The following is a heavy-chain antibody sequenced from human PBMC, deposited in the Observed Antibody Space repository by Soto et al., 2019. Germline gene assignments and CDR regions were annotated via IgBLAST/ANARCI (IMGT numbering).Heavy chain of an antibody. CDR1: GFTFSSYG. CDR3: ARDPDDFWSGYHYYYYYGMDV. CDR2: IWYDGSNK. J-gene: IGHJ6*02. D-gene: IGHD3-3*01. Sequence: PGGSLRLSCAASGFTFSSYGMHWVRQAPGKGLEWVAVIWYDGSNKYYADSVKGRFTISRDNSKNTLYLQMNSLRAEDTAVYYCARDPDDFWSGYHYYYYYGMDVWGQGTTVTVSS. V-gene: IGHV3-33*01.